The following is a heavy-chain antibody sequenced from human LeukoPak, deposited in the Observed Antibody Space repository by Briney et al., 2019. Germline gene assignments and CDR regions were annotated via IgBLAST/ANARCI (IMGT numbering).Heavy chain of an antibody. CDR1: GGSFSGYY. V-gene: IGHV4-34*01. D-gene: IGHD3-3*01. Sequence: PSETLSLTCAVYGGSFSGYYWRWIRQPPGKGLEWLGEINHSGSTNYNPSLKSRVTISVDTSKNQFSLKLSSVTAADTAVYYCARGRITIFGVVISGGWFDPWGQGTLVTVSS. CDR3: ARGRITIFGVVISGGWFDP. CDR2: INHSGST. J-gene: IGHJ5*02.